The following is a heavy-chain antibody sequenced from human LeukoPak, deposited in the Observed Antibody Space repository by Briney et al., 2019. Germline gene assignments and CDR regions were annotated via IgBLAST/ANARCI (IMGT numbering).Heavy chain of an antibody. D-gene: IGHD3-22*01. CDR3: ARDGATMSAFDI. CDR2: LSGSGSTT. CDR1: GFTFSINA. Sequence: PGGSLRLSCVASGFTFSINAMSWVRQAPGKGLEWVSALSGSGSTTYYADSVKGRFTISRDNAKNSLYLQMNSLRAEDTAVYYCARDGATMSAFDIWGQGTMVTVSS. V-gene: IGHV3-21*01. J-gene: IGHJ3*02.